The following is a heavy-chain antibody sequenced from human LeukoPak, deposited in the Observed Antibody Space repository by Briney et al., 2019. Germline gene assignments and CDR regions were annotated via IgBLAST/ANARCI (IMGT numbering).Heavy chain of an antibody. CDR2: ISTSSSYI. J-gene: IGHJ5*02. Sequence: GGSLRLSCAASGFTFSSYSINWVRQAPGKGLEWVSSISTSSSYIYYADSLKGRFTISRDNAKNSLYLQMNSLRAEDTAVYYCARSYCSSTTCGFDPWGQGTLVTVSS. D-gene: IGHD2-2*01. CDR3: ARSYCSSTTCGFDP. V-gene: IGHV3-21*01. CDR1: GFTFSSYS.